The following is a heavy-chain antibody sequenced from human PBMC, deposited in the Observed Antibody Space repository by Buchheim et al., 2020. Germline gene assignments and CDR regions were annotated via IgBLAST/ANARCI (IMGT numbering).Heavy chain of an antibody. V-gene: IGHV3-74*01. D-gene: IGHD3-22*01. J-gene: IGHJ4*02. Sequence: EVQLVESGGGLVQPGGSLRLSCAASGFTFSSYWMHWVRQAPGKGLVWVSRINSDGSSTRYADSVKGRFTISRDNAKNTLYLQMNSLRVEDTAVYYCARAQGSLFYYDSSGYVDNWGQGTL. CDR3: ARAQGSLFYYDSSGYVDN. CDR1: GFTFSSYW. CDR2: INSDGSST.